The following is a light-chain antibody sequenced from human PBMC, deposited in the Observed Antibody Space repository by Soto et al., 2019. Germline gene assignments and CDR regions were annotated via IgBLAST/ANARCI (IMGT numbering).Light chain of an antibody. CDR3: QQYGSSPGT. V-gene: IGKV3-20*01. J-gene: IGKJ1*01. CDR1: QSVNSSY. CDR2: GAS. Sequence: EIVLTQSPGTLSLSPGERANLSCRASQSVNSSYLAWYQQKTGQAPRLLIYGASSRTTGIPDRFSGSGSGTDFTLTISRLEPEDFAVYYCQQYGSSPGTFGQGTKVDIK.